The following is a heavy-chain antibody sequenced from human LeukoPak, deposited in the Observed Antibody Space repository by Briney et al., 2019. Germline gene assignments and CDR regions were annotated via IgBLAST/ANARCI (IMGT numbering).Heavy chain of an antibody. CDR1: SDSMSCYY. CDR2: IYYSGST. J-gene: IGHJ4*02. Sequence: PSETLSLTCTVSSDSMSCYYWSWIRQPPGKGLEWIGYIYYSGSTNYNPSLKSRVTISVNTYKNQFSLKLNSGTAADTAVYYCARLLDGGVRCDFWVQGTLVTVSS. D-gene: IGHD3-16*01. V-gene: IGHV4-59*08. CDR3: ARLLDGGVRCDF.